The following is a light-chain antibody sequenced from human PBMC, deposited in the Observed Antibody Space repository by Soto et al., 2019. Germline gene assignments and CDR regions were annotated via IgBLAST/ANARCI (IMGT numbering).Light chain of an antibody. V-gene: IGKV1-39*01. CDR3: QQSYSTPPGT. CDR2: DAS. J-gene: IGKJ2*01. Sequence: DIQMTQSPSSLSASVGDGVTITCRASQSISNYLNWYQQKPGKAPNLLIYDASSLQSGVPSRFSGSGSGTDFTLTISSLQPEDFATYYCQQSYSTPPGTFGQGTKLEIK. CDR1: QSISNY.